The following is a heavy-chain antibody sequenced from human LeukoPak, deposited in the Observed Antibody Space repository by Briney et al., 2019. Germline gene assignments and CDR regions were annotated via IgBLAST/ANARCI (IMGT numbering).Heavy chain of an antibody. V-gene: IGHV1-69*05. CDR1: VGTFNSYA. D-gene: IGHD3-3*02. CDR2: IIPIFCTA. J-gene: IGHJ6*03. Sequence: SVEVSCKASVGTFNSYAISWVRQAPRQGLEWMGGIIPIFCTANYAHNSQGIITITTDKFTSTAYMEPMSLRSEDTGVYYCARARGALPLRPYYYMDVWGKGTTVTVSS. CDR3: ARARGALPLRPYYYMDV.